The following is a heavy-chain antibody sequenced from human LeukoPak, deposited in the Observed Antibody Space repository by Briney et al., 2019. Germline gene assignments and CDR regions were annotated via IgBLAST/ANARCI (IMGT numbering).Heavy chain of an antibody. CDR3: AKDGLIWFGERPGNWFDP. Sequence: GGSLRLSCAASGFTFSSYSMNWVRQAPGKGLEWVSSISSSSSYIYYADSVKGRFTISRDNAKNSLYLQMNSLRAEDTAVYYCAKDGLIWFGERPGNWFDPWGQGTLVTVSS. J-gene: IGHJ5*02. CDR1: GFTFSSYS. V-gene: IGHV3-21*01. D-gene: IGHD3-10*01. CDR2: ISSSSSYI.